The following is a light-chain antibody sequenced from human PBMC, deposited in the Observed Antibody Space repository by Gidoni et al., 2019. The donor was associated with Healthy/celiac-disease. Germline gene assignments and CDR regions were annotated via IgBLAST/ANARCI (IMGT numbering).Light chain of an antibody. V-gene: IGKV3-15*01. CDR1: QRVSSN. Sequence: EIVMTQSPATLSVSPGERATLSCRASQRVSSNLAWYQQKPGQAPRLLIYGASTRATGIPARFSGSGSGTEFTLTISSLQSEDFAVYYCQQYNNWPPMYTFGQXTKLEIK. J-gene: IGKJ2*01. CDR2: GAS. CDR3: QQYNNWPPMYT.